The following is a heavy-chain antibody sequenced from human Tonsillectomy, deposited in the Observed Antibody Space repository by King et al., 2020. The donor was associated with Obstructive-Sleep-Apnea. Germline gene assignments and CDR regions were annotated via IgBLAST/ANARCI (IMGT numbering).Heavy chain of an antibody. CDR1: GYSFINHW. Sequence: QLVQSGAEVKKPGESLRISCKGSGYSFINHWISWVRQMPGKGLEWMGKIDPSDSYANYSPSFQGHVTISADKSISTAYLQWSSLKAAVTAVYYCARHNLGYCSSSSCYVVDYWGQGTLLTVSS. CDR2: IDPSDSYA. CDR3: ARHNLGYCSSSSCYVVDY. D-gene: IGHD2-2*01. J-gene: IGHJ4*02. V-gene: IGHV5-10-1*03.